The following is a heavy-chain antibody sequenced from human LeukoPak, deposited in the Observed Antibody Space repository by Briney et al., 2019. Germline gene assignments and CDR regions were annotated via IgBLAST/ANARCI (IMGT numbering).Heavy chain of an antibody. D-gene: IGHD6-13*01. Sequence: GGSLRLSCAASGFTVSSNYMSWVRQAPGKGLEWVAVISYDGSNKYYADSVKGRFTISRDNSKNTLYLQMNSLRAEDTAVYYCARSWSDFDYWGQGTLVTVSS. V-gene: IGHV3-30*03. CDR3: ARSWSDFDY. CDR1: GFTVSSNY. J-gene: IGHJ4*02. CDR2: ISYDGSNK.